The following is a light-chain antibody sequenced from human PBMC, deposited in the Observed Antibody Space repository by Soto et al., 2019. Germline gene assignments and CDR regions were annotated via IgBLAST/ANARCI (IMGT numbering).Light chain of an antibody. V-gene: IGLV1-40*01. J-gene: IGLJ1*01. CDR2: GNS. CDR3: QSYDSSLSGFG. CDR1: SSNIGAGYD. Sequence: QSVLTQPPSVSGAPGQRVTISCTGSSSNIGAGYDVHWYQQLPGTAPKLLIYGNSNRPSGVPDRFSGSKSGTSASLAITGLQAEDDADYDCQSYDSSLSGFGFGTGTKVTGL.